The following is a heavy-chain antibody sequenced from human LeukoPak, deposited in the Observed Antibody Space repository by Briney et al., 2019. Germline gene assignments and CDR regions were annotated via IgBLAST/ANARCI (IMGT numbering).Heavy chain of an antibody. J-gene: IGHJ4*02. V-gene: IGHV4-59*01. CDR3: ARGVEASIGDPYYFDY. CDR1: GGSISSYY. Sequence: SETLSLTCTVSGGSISSYYWSWIRQPPGKGLEWIGYIYYSGSTNYNPSLKSRVTISVDTSKNQFSLKLSSVTAADTAVYYCARGVEASIGDPYYFDYWGQGTLVTVSS. CDR2: IYYSGST. D-gene: IGHD3-10*01.